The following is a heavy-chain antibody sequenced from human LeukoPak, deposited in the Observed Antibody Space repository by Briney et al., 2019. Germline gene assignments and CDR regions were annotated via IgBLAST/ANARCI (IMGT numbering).Heavy chain of an antibody. CDR1: GGSISSYY. CDR2: IYYSGST. V-gene: IGHV4-59*01. J-gene: IGHJ4*02. Sequence: SETLSLTCTVSGGSISSYYWSWIRQPPGKGLEWIGYIYYSGSTNYNPSLKSRVTISVDTSKNQFSLKLSSVTAADTAVYYCARGRGGEGFLEPFDYWGQGTLVTVSS. CDR3: ARGRGGEGFLEPFDY. D-gene: IGHD3-3*01.